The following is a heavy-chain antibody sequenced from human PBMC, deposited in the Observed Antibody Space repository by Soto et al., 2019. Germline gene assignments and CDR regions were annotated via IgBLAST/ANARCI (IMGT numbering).Heavy chain of an antibody. D-gene: IGHD5-12*01. CDR2: INHSGTT. Sequence: QVQLQQWGAGLLKPSETLSLTCAVYGGSFSGYYWNWIRQPPGKGLEWIGEINHSGTTKYNPSLESRITISVDTSKNQFSLNLSSVTAADTAVYYCVRVTRDGSKRYWFFDLWGRGTLVTVSS. CDR1: GGSFSGYY. V-gene: IGHV4-34*01. J-gene: IGHJ2*01. CDR3: VRVTRDGSKRYWFFDL.